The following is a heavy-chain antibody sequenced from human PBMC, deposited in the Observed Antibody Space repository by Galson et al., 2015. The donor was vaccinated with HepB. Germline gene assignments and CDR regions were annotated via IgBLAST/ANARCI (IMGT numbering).Heavy chain of an antibody. Sequence: CAISGDSVSSSSAAWNWIRQSPSRGLEWLGRTYYRSKWYNDYALSAKSRITINPDTSKNQFSLQLNSVTPEDTAVYYCARGYRYGYDYWGQGTMVTVSS. CDR3: ARGYRYGYDY. J-gene: IGHJ3*01. CDR2: TYYRSKWYN. CDR1: GDSVSSSSAA. V-gene: IGHV6-1*01. D-gene: IGHD5-18*01.